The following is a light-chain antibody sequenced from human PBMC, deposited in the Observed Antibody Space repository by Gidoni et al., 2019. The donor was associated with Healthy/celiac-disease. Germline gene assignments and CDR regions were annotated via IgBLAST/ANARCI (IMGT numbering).Light chain of an antibody. V-gene: IGKV3-11*01. Sequence: EIVLTQSPATLSLSPGERATLSCRASQSVSSYLAWSQQKPGQAPRLLIDDASNRATGIPARFSGSGSGTDFTLTISSLEPEDFAVYYCQQRSNWPPYTFXXXTKLEIK. CDR1: QSVSSY. CDR2: DAS. J-gene: IGKJ2*01. CDR3: QQRSNWPPYT.